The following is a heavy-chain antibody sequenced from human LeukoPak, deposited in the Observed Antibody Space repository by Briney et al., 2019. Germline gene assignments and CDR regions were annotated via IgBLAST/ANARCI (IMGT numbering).Heavy chain of an antibody. CDR1: GGTFSSYA. CDR2: IIPIFGTA. Sequence: SVKVSCKASGGTFSSYAISWVRQAPGQGLEWMGGIIPIFGTANYAQKFQGRVTITTDESTSTAYMELSSLRSEDTAVYYCARGRPQERGSYAPYYFDYWGQGTLVTVSS. D-gene: IGHD1-26*01. J-gene: IGHJ4*02. CDR3: ARGRPQERGSYAPYYFDY. V-gene: IGHV1-69*05.